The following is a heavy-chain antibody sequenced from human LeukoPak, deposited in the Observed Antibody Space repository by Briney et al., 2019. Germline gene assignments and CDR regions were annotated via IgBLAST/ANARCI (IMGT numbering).Heavy chain of an antibody. Sequence: SETLSLTCTVSGGSISSYYWSWIRQPPGKGLEWIGYIYYSGSTNYNPSLKSRVTISVDTSKNQFSLKLSSVTAADTAVYYCASLGISWYFDLWGRGTLVTVSS. D-gene: IGHD7-27*01. J-gene: IGHJ2*01. CDR1: GGSISSYY. V-gene: IGHV4-59*08. CDR3: ASLGISWYFDL. CDR2: IYYSGST.